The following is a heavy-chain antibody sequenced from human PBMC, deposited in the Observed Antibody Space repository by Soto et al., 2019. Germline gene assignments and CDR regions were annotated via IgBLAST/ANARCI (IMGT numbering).Heavy chain of an antibody. CDR1: GGSISSSNW. D-gene: IGHD2-15*01. V-gene: IGHV4-4*02. J-gene: IGHJ5*02. Sequence: SETLSLTCAVSGGSISSSNWWSWVRQPPGKGLEWIGEIYHSGSTNYNPYLKSRVTISVDKPKNQFSLKLSSVTAADTAVYYCARVRDCSGGSCYPGDWFDPWGQGTLVTVSS. CDR3: ARVRDCSGGSCYPGDWFDP. CDR2: IYHSGST.